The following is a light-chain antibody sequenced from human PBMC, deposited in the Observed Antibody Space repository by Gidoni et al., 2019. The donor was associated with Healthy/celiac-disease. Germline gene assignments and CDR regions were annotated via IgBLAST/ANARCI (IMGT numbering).Light chain of an antibody. J-gene: IGLJ2*01. CDR3: AAWDGSLNALV. Sequence: QSVLTPPPSASATPGQRVTIPCSRSSSNIGSNTVNWYQQLPGTAPKLLIYSNNQRPSGVPDRFSGSKSGTSASLAISGLQSEDEADYYCAAWDGSLNALVFGGGTKLTVL. V-gene: IGLV1-44*01. CDR2: SNN. CDR1: SSNIGSNT.